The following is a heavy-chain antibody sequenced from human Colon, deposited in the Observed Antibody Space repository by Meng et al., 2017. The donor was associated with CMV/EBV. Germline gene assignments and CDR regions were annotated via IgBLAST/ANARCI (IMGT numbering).Heavy chain of an antibody. CDR2: ISTDGRQT. CDR3: ARVEGSVTSPLDY. J-gene: IGHJ4*02. CDR1: GFTFSGYP. V-gene: IGHV3-30*04. D-gene: IGHD4-17*01. Sequence: GESLKISCAASGFTFSGYPMHWVRQTPGKGLECVAGISTDGRQTYYADSVKGRFTISRDDAQNSLHLQMNSLRAEDSAVYYCARVEGSVTSPLDYWGQGTLVTVSS.